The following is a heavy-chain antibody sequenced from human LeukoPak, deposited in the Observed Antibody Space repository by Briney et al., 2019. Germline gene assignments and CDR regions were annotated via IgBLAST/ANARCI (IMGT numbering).Heavy chain of an antibody. V-gene: IGHV3-15*01. Sequence: GGSLRLSCAASGFTSSNAWMSWVRQAPGKGLEWVGRIKSKTDGGTTDYAAPVKGRFTISRDDSKNTLYLQMNSLKTEDTAVYYCTTAILTYSSGWSGSYWGQGTLVTVSS. CDR3: TTAILTYSSGWSGSY. CDR1: GFTSSNAW. J-gene: IGHJ4*02. CDR2: IKSKTDGGTT. D-gene: IGHD6-19*01.